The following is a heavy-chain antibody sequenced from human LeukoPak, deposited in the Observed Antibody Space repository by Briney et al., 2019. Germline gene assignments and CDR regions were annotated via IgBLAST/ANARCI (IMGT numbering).Heavy chain of an antibody. CDR3: ARWRYSSGWYAAPPLYYFDY. V-gene: IGHV4-39*07. J-gene: IGHJ4*02. CDR1: GGSISSSSNY. D-gene: IGHD6-19*01. CDR2: IYYSGST. Sequence: PSETLSLTCTVSGGSISSSSNYWGWIRQPPGKGLEWIGSIYYSGSTYYNPSLKSRVTISVDTSKNQFSLKLSSVTAADTAVYYCARWRYSSGWYAAPPLYYFDYWGQGTLVTVSS.